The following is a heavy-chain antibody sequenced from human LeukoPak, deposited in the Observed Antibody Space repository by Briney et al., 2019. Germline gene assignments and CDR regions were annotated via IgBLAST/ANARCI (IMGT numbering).Heavy chain of an antibody. V-gene: IGHV1-46*01. Sequence: VASVKVSCKASGYTFTSYYMHWVRQAPGQGLEWMGIINPSGGSTSYAQKFQGRVTMTRDMSTSTVYTELSSLRSEDTAVYHCARIGELGHFDYWGQGTLVTVSS. CDR2: INPSGGST. J-gene: IGHJ4*02. CDR3: ARIGELGHFDY. D-gene: IGHD1-26*01. CDR1: GYTFTSYY.